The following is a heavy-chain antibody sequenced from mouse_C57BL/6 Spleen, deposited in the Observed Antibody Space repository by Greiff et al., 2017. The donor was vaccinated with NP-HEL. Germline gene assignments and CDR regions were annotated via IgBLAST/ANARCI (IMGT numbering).Heavy chain of an antibody. Sequence: VQLQESGPELVKPGASVKISCKASGYAFSSSWMNWVKQRPGKGLEWIGRIYPGDGDTNYNGKFKGKATLTADKSSSTAYMQLSSLTSEDSAVYFCARSGGYGSSPFDGWGQGTTLTVSS. V-gene: IGHV1-82*01. CDR2: IYPGDGDT. CDR3: ARSGGYGSSPFDG. D-gene: IGHD1-1*01. J-gene: IGHJ2*01. CDR1: GYAFSSSW.